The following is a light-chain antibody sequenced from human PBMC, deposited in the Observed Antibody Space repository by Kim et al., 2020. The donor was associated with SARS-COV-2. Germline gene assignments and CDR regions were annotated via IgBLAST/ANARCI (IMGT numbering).Light chain of an antibody. J-gene: IGKJ4*01. V-gene: IGKV3-11*01. Sequence: LCPGERAILSCRASQSVGRYLTWHQQKPGQAPRLLIFDASNRATGIPARFSGSGSGTDFTLTISSLEPEDFAVYYCQQRSNWPLTFGGGTKVDIK. CDR1: QSVGRY. CDR3: QQRSNWPLT. CDR2: DAS.